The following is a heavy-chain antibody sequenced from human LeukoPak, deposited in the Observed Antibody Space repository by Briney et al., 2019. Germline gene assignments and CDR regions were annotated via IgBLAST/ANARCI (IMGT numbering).Heavy chain of an antibody. Sequence: GGALRLSCAASGFTFSSYGMSWVRQAPGKGLEWVSAISGSGGSTYYADSVKGRFTISRDNSKNTLYLQMNSLRAEDTAVYYCAKRVLSGYDSYYYYYMDVWGKGTTVTISS. CDR2: ISGSGGST. CDR1: GFTFSSYG. CDR3: AKRVLSGYDSYYYYYMDV. J-gene: IGHJ6*03. V-gene: IGHV3-23*01. D-gene: IGHD5-12*01.